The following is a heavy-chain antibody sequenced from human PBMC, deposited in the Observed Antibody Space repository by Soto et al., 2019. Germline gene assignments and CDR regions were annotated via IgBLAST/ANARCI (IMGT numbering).Heavy chain of an antibody. D-gene: IGHD2-21*01. Sequence: QVQLVQSGAEVKKPGASVKVSCKASGYTFTSYGISWVRQAPGQGLEWMGWISAYNGNTNYAQKLQGRVTMTTDTSTSKAYMELRSLRSDDTAVYYCARTGDGYNLRLPFWPLTYWGQGTLVTVSS. CDR3: ARTGDGYNLRLPFWPLTY. J-gene: IGHJ4*02. V-gene: IGHV1-18*01. CDR1: GYTFTSYG. CDR2: ISAYNGNT.